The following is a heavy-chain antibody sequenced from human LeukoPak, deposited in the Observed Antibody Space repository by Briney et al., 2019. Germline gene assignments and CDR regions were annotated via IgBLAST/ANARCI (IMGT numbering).Heavy chain of an antibody. CDR1: GFTFSSYW. CDR3: ARVRAAAGTRVFDY. CDR2: IKQDGSEK. J-gene: IGHJ4*02. V-gene: IGHV3-7*01. Sequence: GGSLRLSCAASGFTFSSYWMSWVRQAPGKGLEWVANIKQDGSEKYYVDSVKGRFTISRDNAKNSLYLQMNSLRAEDTAVYYCARVRAAAGTRVFDYWGQGTLVTVSS. D-gene: IGHD6-13*01.